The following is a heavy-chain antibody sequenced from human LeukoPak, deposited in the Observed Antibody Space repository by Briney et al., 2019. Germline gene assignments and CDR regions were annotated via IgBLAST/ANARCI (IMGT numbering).Heavy chain of an antibody. J-gene: IGHJ5*02. D-gene: IGHD6-6*01. Sequence: PETLSLTCTVSGGSISSSSYYWAWIRQPPGKGLEWIGSIYYSGSTYYNPSLKSRVTISIDTSKNQFSLKLSSVTAADTALYYCASGVLCGSLSGLVWFDPWGHGTLVTVSS. V-gene: IGHV4-39*01. CDR3: ASGVLCGSLSGLVWFDP. CDR1: GGSISSSSYY. CDR2: IYYSGST.